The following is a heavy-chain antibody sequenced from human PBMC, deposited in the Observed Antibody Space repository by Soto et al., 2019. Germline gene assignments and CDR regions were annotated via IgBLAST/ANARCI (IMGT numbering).Heavy chain of an antibody. D-gene: IGHD3-22*01. J-gene: IGHJ4*02. CDR2: INHSGST. Sequence: SETLSLTCAVYGGSFSGYYWSWIRQPPGKGLEWIGEINHSGSTNYNPSLKSRVTISVDTSKNQFSLKLSSVTAADTAVYYCARHGAYYYDSSGIFDYWGQGTLVTVSS. CDR1: GGSFSGYY. CDR3: ARHGAYYYDSSGIFDY. V-gene: IGHV4-34*01.